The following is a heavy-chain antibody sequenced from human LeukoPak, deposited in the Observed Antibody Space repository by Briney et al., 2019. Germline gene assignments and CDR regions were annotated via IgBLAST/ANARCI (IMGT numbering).Heavy chain of an antibody. J-gene: IGHJ4*02. CDR2: LNHRGST. V-gene: IGHV4-34*01. D-gene: IGHD3-10*01. CDR3: ARVGYYPNSGSTFDY. CDR1: GGSFSEYY. Sequence: SETLSLTCAVYGGSFSEYYWTWIRQPPGKRLEWIGELNHRGSTNYNPSLKSRVSLSVDTSKNQFSLRLNSVTAADSAVYFCARVGYYPNSGSTFDYWGLGTLVTVSS.